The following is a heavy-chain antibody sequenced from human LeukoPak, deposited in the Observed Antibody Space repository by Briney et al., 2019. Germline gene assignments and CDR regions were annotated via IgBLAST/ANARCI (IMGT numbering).Heavy chain of an antibody. J-gene: IGHJ4*02. D-gene: IGHD1-14*01. CDR2: INQDGSEK. CDR3: ARDSYRALDY. V-gene: IGHV3-7*01. CDR1: GFIFTSNW. Sequence: GGSLRLSCAASGFIFTSNWMSWVRQAPGKGLEWVAHINQDGSEKYYVDSVKGRFTISRDNAKNSLYLQMNGMRAEDTAVYYCARDSYRALDYWGQGTPVTVSS.